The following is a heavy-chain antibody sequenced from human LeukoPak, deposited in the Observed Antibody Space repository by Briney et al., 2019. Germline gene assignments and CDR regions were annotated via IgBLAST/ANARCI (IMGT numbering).Heavy chain of an antibody. CDR3: ARDPYSGNYGTYYYYYMDV. CDR1: GFTFSNYN. V-gene: IGHV3-21*01. Sequence: GGSLRLSCADSGFTFSNYNMNWVRQAPGKAMEWVSSITSSGTYTFYADSVKGRFTISRDNAKNSLYLQMDSLGPEDTAVYYCARDPYSGNYGTYYYYYMDVWGKGTTVTISS. J-gene: IGHJ6*03. CDR2: ITSSGTYT. D-gene: IGHD1-26*01.